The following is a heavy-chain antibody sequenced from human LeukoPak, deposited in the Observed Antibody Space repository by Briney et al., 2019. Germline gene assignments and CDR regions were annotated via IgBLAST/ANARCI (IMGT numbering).Heavy chain of an antibody. J-gene: IGHJ6*02. D-gene: IGHD3-3*01. Sequence: SETLSLTCSASGSSISNYTWSWIRQPAGKGLEWIGRFYKGGSTKYNFSLKSRVTMSVDTSKNLFSLKLSSVAAADTAVYYCARERYDFWSGHDKGMDVWGQGTTVSVSS. V-gene: IGHV4-4*07. CDR1: GSSISNYT. CDR2: FYKGGST. CDR3: ARERYDFWSGHDKGMDV.